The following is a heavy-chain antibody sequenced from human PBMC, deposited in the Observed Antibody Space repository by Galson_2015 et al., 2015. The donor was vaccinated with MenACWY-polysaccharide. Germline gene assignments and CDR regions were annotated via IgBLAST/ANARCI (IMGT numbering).Heavy chain of an antibody. J-gene: IGHJ5*01. Sequence: SLRLSCAASGFTFRSYAMSWARQAPGKGLEWVSVISDSGVTTYYADSVKGRFTVSRDNSKNTLYLQMNSLRGEDTAVYYCARGRVSDWYDSWGQGTLVTVSS. CDR1: GFTFRSYA. V-gene: IGHV3-23*01. CDR3: ARGRVSDWYDS. CDR2: ISDSGVTT. D-gene: IGHD2-21*01.